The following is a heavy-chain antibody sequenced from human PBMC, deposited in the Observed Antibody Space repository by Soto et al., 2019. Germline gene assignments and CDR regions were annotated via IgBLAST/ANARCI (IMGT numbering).Heavy chain of an antibody. CDR2: ISWNSGSI. CDR3: AKDKYSSPLYYGMDV. D-gene: IGHD6-6*01. J-gene: IGHJ6*02. Sequence: ESGGGLVQPGRSLRLSCAASGFTFDDYAMHWVRQAPGKGLEWVSGISWNSGSIGYADSVKGRFTISRDNAKNSLYLQMNSLRAEDTALYYCAKDKYSSPLYYGMDVWGQGTTVTVSS. V-gene: IGHV3-9*01. CDR1: GFTFDDYA.